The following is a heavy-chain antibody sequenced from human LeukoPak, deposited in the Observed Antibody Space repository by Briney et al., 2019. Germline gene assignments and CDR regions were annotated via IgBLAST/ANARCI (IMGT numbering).Heavy chain of an antibody. J-gene: IGHJ6*02. Sequence: GGSLRLSCAASGFTFSSYAMHWVRQAPGKGLEWVAVISYDGSNKYYADSVKGRFTISRDNSKNTLYLQMNSPRAEDTAVYYCARDYDFWSGAVPYGMDVWGQGTTVTVSS. D-gene: IGHD3-3*01. CDR1: GFTFSSYA. CDR2: ISYDGSNK. V-gene: IGHV3-30-3*01. CDR3: ARDYDFWSGAVPYGMDV.